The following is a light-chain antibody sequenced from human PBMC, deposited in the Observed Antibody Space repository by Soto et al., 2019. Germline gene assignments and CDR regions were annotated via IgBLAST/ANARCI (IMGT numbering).Light chain of an antibody. CDR1: SSDVGGYTY. J-gene: IGLJ2*01. CDR3: SSYGGNNNLV. Sequence: QSALTQPPSASGSPGQSVTISCTGTSSDVGGYTYVSWYQQYPGKAPKLMIYEVTKRPSGVPNRFSGSKSGNTASLTVSGLQAEDEADYYCSSYGGNNNLVFGGGTKPTVL. CDR2: EVT. V-gene: IGLV2-8*01.